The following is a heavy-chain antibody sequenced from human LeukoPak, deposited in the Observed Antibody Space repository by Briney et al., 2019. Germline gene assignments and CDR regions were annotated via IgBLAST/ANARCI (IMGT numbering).Heavy chain of an antibody. CDR1: RFTFSSYA. V-gene: IGHV3-30*04. CDR2: ISSVGSYK. Sequence: PGGSLRLSCAPARFTFSSYAMHWVRQAPSKLLGWVAIISSVGSYKFYADSLKGRFTISRDNYKNTLYLEMKSLRPEDTAVYSCARDRPSTVFGVADYYYMDVWGKGTTVTVSS. J-gene: IGHJ6*03. CDR3: ARDRPSTVFGVADYYYMDV. D-gene: IGHD3-3*01.